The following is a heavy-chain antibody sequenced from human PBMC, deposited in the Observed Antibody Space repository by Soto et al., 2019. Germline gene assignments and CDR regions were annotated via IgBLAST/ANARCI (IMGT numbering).Heavy chain of an antibody. J-gene: IGHJ6*02. Sequence: ASVKVSCKASGFIFNNYYIHWVRQAPGEGLKWMGIINPSGDSPTPAPKFQGRVTMTRATSTSTAYMELSSLRSEDTAVYYCARGARFLEYTMGMNMDVWGQGTTVTVSS. CDR1: GFIFNNYY. CDR2: INPSGDSP. CDR3: ARGARFLEYTMGMNMDV. V-gene: IGHV1-46*02. D-gene: IGHD3-3*01.